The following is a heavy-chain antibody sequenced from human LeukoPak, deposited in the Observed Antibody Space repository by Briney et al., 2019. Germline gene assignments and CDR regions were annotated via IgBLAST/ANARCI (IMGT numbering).Heavy chain of an antibody. CDR1: GYTFTNYG. V-gene: IGHV1-18*01. CDR2: ISANNGNT. D-gene: IGHD3-9*01. CDR3: ARDEDTDILTGNERFDY. J-gene: IGHJ4*02. Sequence: ASVKVSCKASGYTFTNYGIIWVRQAPGQGLEWMGWISANNGNTNYAQHLQGRVTMTTDSSTSTAYMELRSLRSDDTAVYYCARDEDTDILTGNERFDYWGQGTLVTVSP.